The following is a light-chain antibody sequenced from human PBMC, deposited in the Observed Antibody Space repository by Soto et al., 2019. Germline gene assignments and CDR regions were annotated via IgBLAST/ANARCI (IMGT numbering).Light chain of an antibody. CDR2: DAS. CDR3: QQYHNWPPQYT. V-gene: IGKV3-15*01. Sequence: EIVMTQSPATLSVSPGDRATLSCRASQSVSSSLAWYQQIPGQAPRLLIYDASTRATGIPARFGGSGSGTEFTLTISSLQSEDFAVYYCQQYHNWPPQYTFGQGTKLQIK. CDR1: QSVSSS. J-gene: IGKJ2*01.